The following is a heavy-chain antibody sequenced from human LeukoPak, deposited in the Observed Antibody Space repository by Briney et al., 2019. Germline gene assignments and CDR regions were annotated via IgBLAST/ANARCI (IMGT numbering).Heavy chain of an antibody. CDR2: INGPGRST. CDR1: GFTFSTDG. CDR3: AKTPPLNPYSSGWYSDPGAFDI. J-gene: IGHJ3*02. D-gene: IGHD6-19*01. V-gene: IGHV3-23*01. Sequence: PGGSLRLSCAASGFTFSTDGMSWVRQAPGKGLECVSTINGPGRSTYYADSVRGRFTISRDNSKNTLYLQMNSLRAEDTAVYYCAKTPPLNPYSSGWYSDPGAFDIWGQGTMVTVSS.